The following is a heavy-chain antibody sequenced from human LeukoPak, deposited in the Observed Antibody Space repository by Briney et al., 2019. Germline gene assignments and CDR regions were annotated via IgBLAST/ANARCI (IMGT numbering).Heavy chain of an antibody. Sequence: GRSLRLSCAASGFTFDDYAMHWVRQAPGKGLEWVSGISWNSGSIGYADSVKGRFTISRDNAKNPLYLQMNSLRAEDTALYYCAKALYSSSWYRFSDWGQGTLVTVSS. V-gene: IGHV3-9*01. D-gene: IGHD6-13*01. CDR3: AKALYSSSWYRFSD. CDR1: GFTFDDYA. CDR2: ISWNSGSI. J-gene: IGHJ4*02.